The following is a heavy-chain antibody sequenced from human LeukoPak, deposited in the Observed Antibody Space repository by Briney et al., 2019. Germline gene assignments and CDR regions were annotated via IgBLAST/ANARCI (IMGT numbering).Heavy chain of an antibody. V-gene: IGHV1-2*02. J-gene: IGHJ4*02. CDR1: GYTFTGYY. D-gene: IGHD3-10*01. CDR2: INPNSGGT. CDR3: ARSRTGSGFLFDY. Sequence: ASVNVSCKASGYTFTGYYMHWVRQAPGQGLEWMGWINPNSGGTNYAQKFQGSVTMTRDTSISTAYMELSRLRSDDTAVYYCARSRTGSGFLFDYWGQGTLVTVSS.